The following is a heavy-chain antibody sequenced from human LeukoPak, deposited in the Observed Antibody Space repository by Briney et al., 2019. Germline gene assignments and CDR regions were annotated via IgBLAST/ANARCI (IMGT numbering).Heavy chain of an antibody. Sequence: PGGSLRLSCAASGFTVSSNYMSWVRQAPGKGLEWVSDIYSGGSTYYADSVKGRFTISRDNSKNTLYLQMNSLRAEDTAVYYCARDGFSSGYPYDAFDIWGQGTMVTVSS. CDR3: ARDGFSSGYPYDAFDI. J-gene: IGHJ3*02. CDR1: GFTVSSNY. D-gene: IGHD3-22*01. CDR2: IYSGGST. V-gene: IGHV3-53*01.